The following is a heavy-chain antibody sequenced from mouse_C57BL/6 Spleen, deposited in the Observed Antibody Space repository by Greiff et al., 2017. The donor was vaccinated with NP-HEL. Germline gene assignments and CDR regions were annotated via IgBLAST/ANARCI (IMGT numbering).Heavy chain of an antibody. V-gene: IGHV5-17*01. D-gene: IGHD2-4*01. CDR2: ISSGSSTI. J-gene: IGHJ3*01. Sequence: EVHLVESGGGLVKPGGSLKLSCAASGFTFSDYGMHWVRQAPEKGLEWVAYISSGSSTIYYADTVKGRFTISRDNAKNTLFLQLTSLRSEDTAMYYCARQPFYYEYLAWFAYWGQGTLVTVSA. CDR1: GFTFSDYG. CDR3: ARQPFYYEYLAWFAY.